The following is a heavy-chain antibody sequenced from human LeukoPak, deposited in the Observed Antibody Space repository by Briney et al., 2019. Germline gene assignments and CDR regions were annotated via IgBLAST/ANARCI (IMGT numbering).Heavy chain of an antibody. J-gene: IGHJ4*02. CDR2: ISGSGGS. CDR3: VRDGSGSDFSLDH. CDR1: GFNFSSFA. V-gene: IGHV3-23*01. D-gene: IGHD3-10*01. Sequence: PGGSLRLSCAASGFNFSSFAMGWVRQAPGKGLEWISAISGSGGSYFADSVKGRVTISRDNSNNTLFLQMNSLKDEDTAVYYCVRDGSGSDFSLDHWGQGTLVTVYS.